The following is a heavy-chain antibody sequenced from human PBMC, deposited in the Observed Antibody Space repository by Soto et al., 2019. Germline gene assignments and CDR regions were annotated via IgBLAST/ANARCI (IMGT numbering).Heavy chain of an antibody. D-gene: IGHD5-18*01. CDR1: GFTFSSYA. J-gene: IGHJ4*02. Sequence: EVQLVESGGGLVQPGGSLRLSCAASGFTFSSYAMSWVRQAPGKGLEWVSAISGSGGSTYYADSVKGRFTISRDNSKNTMYLQMNSLRAEDTAIYYCGNLPVDTAMVYYFDYWGQGTLVPVSS. CDR2: ISGSGGST. CDR3: GNLPVDTAMVYYFDY. V-gene: IGHV3-23*04.